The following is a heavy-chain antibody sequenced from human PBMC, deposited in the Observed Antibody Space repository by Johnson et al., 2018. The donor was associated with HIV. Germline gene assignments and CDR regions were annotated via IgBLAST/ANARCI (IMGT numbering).Heavy chain of an antibody. D-gene: IGHD5-24*01. CDR3: AREMATIRGYAFDI. J-gene: IGHJ3*02. V-gene: IGHV3-30*19. CDR1: GFSFSTYG. CDR2: ISFDGSEE. Sequence: VQVVESGGGAVQPGGSLRLSCVASGFSFSTYGMHWLRQAPGKGLEWVAVISFDGSEEYYADSVKGRFTVSRDNSKNTLYLQMNSLREEDTAGYYCAREMATIRGYAFDIWGQGTMVTVSS.